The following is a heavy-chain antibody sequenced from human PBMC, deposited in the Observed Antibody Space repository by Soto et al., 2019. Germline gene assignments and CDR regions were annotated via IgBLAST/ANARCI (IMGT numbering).Heavy chain of an antibody. V-gene: IGHV3-7*01. J-gene: IGHJ5*02. Sequence: ESGGGLVQPGGSLRLSCTASEFTFSDSWMTWVRQAPGKGLEWVARIKPDESEKKYADSVKGRFSISRDNAKNSMYLQMDSLRGEDTAVYYCVRGGSNYASWGQGTLVTVSS. D-gene: IGHD4-4*01. CDR2: IKPDESEK. CDR1: EFTFSDSW. CDR3: VRGGSNYAS.